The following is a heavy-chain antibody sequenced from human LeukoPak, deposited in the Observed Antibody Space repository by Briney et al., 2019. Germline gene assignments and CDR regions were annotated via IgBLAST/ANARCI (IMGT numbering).Heavy chain of an antibody. CDR2: TYSDGST. V-gene: IGHV3-66*01. CDR3: ATLYGSSSEY. D-gene: IGHD6-13*01. J-gene: IGHJ4*02. Sequence: PGGSLRLSCAASGFTVSSNYMSCVRQAPGKGLEWVSGTYSDGSTYYADSVKGRFTISRDNSKNTVYLQMNSQRAEDTAVYYCATLYGSSSEYWGQGTLVTVSS. CDR1: GFTVSSNY.